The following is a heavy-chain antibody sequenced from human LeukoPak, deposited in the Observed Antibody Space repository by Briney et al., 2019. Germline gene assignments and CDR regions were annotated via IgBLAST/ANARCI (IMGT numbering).Heavy chain of an antibody. CDR2: MNQDGSEK. D-gene: IGHD3-22*01. Sequence: GGSLRLSCAASGFTFSSYWMSWVRQAPGKGLEWVANMNQDGSEKYYVDSVKGRFTISRDNAKNSLYLQMNSLRAEDTALYYCATSRYYDSSGLAWGQGTLVTVSS. J-gene: IGHJ4*02. CDR3: ATSRYYDSSGLA. CDR1: GFTFSSYW. V-gene: IGHV3-7*03.